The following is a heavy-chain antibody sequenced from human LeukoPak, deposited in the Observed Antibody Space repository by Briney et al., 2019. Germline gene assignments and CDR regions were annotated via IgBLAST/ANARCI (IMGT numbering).Heavy chain of an antibody. V-gene: IGHV4-31*03. CDR3: ARVPYVSGIDY. CDR2: VYYSGST. CDR1: GGSISSGGYY. D-gene: IGHD3-10*02. Sequence: PSETLSLTCTVSGGSISSGGYYWSWIRQHPGKGLEWIGYVYYSGSTYYNPSLKSRVTISVDTSKNQFSLKLSSVTAADTAVYYCARVPYVSGIDYWGQGALVTVSS. J-gene: IGHJ4*02.